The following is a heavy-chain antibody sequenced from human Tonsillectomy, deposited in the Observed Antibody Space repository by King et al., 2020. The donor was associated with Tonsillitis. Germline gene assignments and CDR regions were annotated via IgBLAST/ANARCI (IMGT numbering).Heavy chain of an antibody. Sequence: VQLVESGAEVKKPGESLRISCKGSGYSFTSYWISWVRQMPGKGLEWMGRIDPSDSYTNYSPSFQGHVTISADKSISTAHLQWSSLKASDTAMYYCAAGAVAGQLFDYWGQGTLVTVSS. CDR2: IDPSDSYT. V-gene: IGHV5-10-1*03. CDR3: AAGAVAGQLFDY. CDR1: GYSFTSYW. J-gene: IGHJ4*02. D-gene: IGHD6-19*01.